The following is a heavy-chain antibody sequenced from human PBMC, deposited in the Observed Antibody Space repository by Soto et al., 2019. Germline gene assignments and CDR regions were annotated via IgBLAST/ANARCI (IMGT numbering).Heavy chain of an antibody. CDR2: VYYSGST. CDR1: GGSISSYY. CDR3: ARHTLTATFFDY. V-gene: IGHV4-59*08. D-gene: IGHD2-21*02. J-gene: IGHJ4*02. Sequence: SETLSLTCTVSGGSISSYYWSWIRQPPGKGLEWIGYVYYSGSTNYNPSLKSRVTISLDTSNNQFSLRLSSVTAADTAVYYCARHTLTATFFDYRGQGTLVTVSS.